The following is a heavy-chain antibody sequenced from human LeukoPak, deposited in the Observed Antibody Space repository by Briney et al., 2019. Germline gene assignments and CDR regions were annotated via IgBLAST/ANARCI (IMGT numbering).Heavy chain of an antibody. D-gene: IGHD3-3*01. J-gene: IGHJ4*02. CDR1: GFTFSSYA. CDR2: ISGSGGST. V-gene: IGHV3-23*01. CDR3: AKGISITIFGAWDY. Sequence: PGGSLRLSCAASGFTFSSYATSWVRQAPGKGLEWVSAISGSGGSTYYADSVKGRFTISRDNSKNTLYLQMNSLRAENTAVYYCAKGISITIFGAWDYWGQGTLVTVSS.